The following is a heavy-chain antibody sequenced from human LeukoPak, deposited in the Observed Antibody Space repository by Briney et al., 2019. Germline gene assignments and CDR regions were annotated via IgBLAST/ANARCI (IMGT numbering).Heavy chain of an antibody. CDR1: GFTFSSYV. CDR2: ISGRGSST. CDR3: ARQPDDFSGWNNGQDIFDY. D-gene: IGHD6-19*01. V-gene: IGHV3-23*01. J-gene: IGHJ4*02. Sequence: GGSLRLSCAASGFTFSSYVMSWVRQAPGKGLEWVSGISGRGSSTYYADSVKGRFTISRDNSKNTLYLQMNSLRAEDTAVHYCARQPDDFSGWNNGQDIFDYWGQGTLVTVSS.